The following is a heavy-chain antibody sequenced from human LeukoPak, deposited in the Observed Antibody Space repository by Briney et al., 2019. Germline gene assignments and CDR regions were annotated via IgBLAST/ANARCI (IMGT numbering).Heavy chain of an antibody. CDR3: ARVPRVITFGGVIQRGDAFDI. CDR1: GGTFSSYA. D-gene: IGHD3-16*02. CDR2: IIPIFGTA. J-gene: IGHJ3*02. Sequence: SVKVSCKASGGTFSSYAISWVRQAPGQGLEWMGRIIPIFGTANYAQKFQGRVTITTDESTSTAYMELSSLRSEDTAVCYRARVPRVITFGGVIQRGDAFDIWGQGTMVTVSS. V-gene: IGHV1-69*05.